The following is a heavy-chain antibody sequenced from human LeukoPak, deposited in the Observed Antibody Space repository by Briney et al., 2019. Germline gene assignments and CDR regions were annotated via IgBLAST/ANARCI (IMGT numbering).Heavy chain of an antibody. D-gene: IGHD6-13*01. CDR1: GFTFSNYA. CDR3: AKEQHTIAAAGDFDY. Sequence: GGSLRLSCAASGFTFSNYAMNWVRQAPGKGLEWVSVISGSGGSTYYADSVKGRFTISRDNSKNTLYLQMNSLRAEDTAVYYCAKEQHTIAAAGDFDYWGQGTLVTVSS. CDR2: ISGSGGST. V-gene: IGHV3-23*01. J-gene: IGHJ4*02.